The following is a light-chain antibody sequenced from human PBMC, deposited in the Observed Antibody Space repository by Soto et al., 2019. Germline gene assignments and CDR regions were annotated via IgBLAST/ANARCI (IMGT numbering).Light chain of an antibody. CDR3: QQYGNSPLT. V-gene: IGKV3-20*01. CDR2: GAS. J-gene: IGKJ4*01. Sequence: EIVLTQSPGTLSLSPGERATLSCRASQSVSRNYLDWYQQKPGQAPRLLIYGASSRATGIPDRFSDSGSGTGFTLTISRVETEDYAVYYCQQYGNSPLTFGGGTKVEIK. CDR1: QSVSRNY.